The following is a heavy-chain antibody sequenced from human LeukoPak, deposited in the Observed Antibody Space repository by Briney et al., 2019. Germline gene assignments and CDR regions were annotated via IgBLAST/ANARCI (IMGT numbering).Heavy chain of an antibody. CDR1: GGSISSYY. V-gene: IGHV4-4*07. D-gene: IGHD3-22*01. CDR3: ARGKYYYDSNSSYRYFDP. CDR2: IFTTGHT. Sequence: PSETLSLTCIVPGGSISSYYWSWIRQPAGKGLGWIGRIFTTGHTNYNPSLKSRVTMSIDTSKKQFSLKLSSVTAADTAVYYCARGKYYYDSNSSYRYFDPWGQGTLVTVSS. J-gene: IGHJ5*02.